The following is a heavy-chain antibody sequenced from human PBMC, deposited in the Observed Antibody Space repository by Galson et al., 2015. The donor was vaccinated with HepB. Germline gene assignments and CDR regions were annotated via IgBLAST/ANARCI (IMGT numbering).Heavy chain of an antibody. V-gene: IGHV5-51*01. CDR3: ARQHYGSGSYYPGWFDP. J-gene: IGHJ5*02. CDR1: GYRFTSYW. Sequence: QSGAEVKKPGESLKISCKSSGYRFTSYWIGWVRQMPGKGLEWMGIINPGDSDTRYSPSFQGQVTISVDKSISTAYLQWSSLKASDTAMYYRARQHYGSGSYYPGWFDPWGQGTLVTVSS. CDR2: INPGDSDT. D-gene: IGHD3-10*01.